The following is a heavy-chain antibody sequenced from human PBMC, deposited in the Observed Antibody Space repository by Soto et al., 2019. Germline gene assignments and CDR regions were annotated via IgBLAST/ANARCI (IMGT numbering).Heavy chain of an antibody. D-gene: IGHD6-6*01. V-gene: IGHV3-23*01. CDR3: AKDKASTTGQLVRFGY. CDR1: GFTFSSYA. Sequence: GGSLRLSCAASGFTFSSYAMSWVRQAPGKGLEWVSAISGSGGSTYYADSVKGRFTISRDNSKNTLYLQMNSLRAEDTAVYYCAKDKASTTGQLVRFGYWGQGTLVTVSS. CDR2: ISGSGGST. J-gene: IGHJ4*02.